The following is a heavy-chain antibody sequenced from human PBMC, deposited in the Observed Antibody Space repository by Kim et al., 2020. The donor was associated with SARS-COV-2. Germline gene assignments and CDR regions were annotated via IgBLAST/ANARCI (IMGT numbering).Heavy chain of an antibody. CDR2: IRASAETT. J-gene: IGHJ4*02. CDR1: GFTLSNNA. CDR3: ANDRGGSGWPDFDC. Sequence: GGSLRLSCAASGFTLSNNAMSWVRQAPGRGLEWVSTIRASAETTYYAGSVNGRFTISRDISKHTLYLLLSSLRADDTAIYYCANDRGGSGWPDFDCWGLG. V-gene: IGHV3-23*01. D-gene: IGHD6-19*01.